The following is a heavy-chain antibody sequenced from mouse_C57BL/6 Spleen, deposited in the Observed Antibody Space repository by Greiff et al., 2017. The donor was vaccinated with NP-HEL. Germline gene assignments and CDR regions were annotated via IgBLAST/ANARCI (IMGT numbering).Heavy chain of an antibody. D-gene: IGHD1-1*01. CDR2: IDPETGGT. CDR1: GYTFTDYE. Sequence: VKLQESGAELVRPGASVTLSCKASGYTFTDYEMHWVKQTPVHGLEWIGAIDPETGGTAYNQKFKGKAILTADKSSSTAYMELRSLTSEDSAVYYCNDGSPLGYWGQGTTLTVSS. J-gene: IGHJ2*01. CDR3: NDGSPLGY. V-gene: IGHV1-15*01.